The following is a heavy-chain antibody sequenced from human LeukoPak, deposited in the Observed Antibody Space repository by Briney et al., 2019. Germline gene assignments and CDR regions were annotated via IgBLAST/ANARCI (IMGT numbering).Heavy chain of an antibody. V-gene: IGHV3-30-3*01. CDR1: GFTFSSYA. CDR3: ARVPRRRGYFDY. J-gene: IGHJ4*02. CDR2: ISYDGSNK. Sequence: GGSLRLSCAASGFTFSSYAMHWVRQAPGKGLEWVAVISYDGSNKYYADSVKGRLTISRDNSKNTLYLQMNSLRAEDTAVYYCARVPRRRGYFDYWGQGTLVTVSS. D-gene: IGHD3-10*01.